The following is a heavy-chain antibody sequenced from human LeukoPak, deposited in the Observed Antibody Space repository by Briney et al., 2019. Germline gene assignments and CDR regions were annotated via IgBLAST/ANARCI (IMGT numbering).Heavy chain of an antibody. CDR1: GGSISTYY. V-gene: IGHV4-59*01. D-gene: IGHD1-1*01. CDR3: ARAQLNLVEDLGMDV. J-gene: IGHJ6*02. CDR2: IYYTGST. Sequence: SETLSLTCTVSGGSISTYYWSWIRKPPGKGLEWIGYIYYTGSTNYNPSLKSRVTISVDTSKNQFSLKMSSVTAADTAVYYCARAQLNLVEDLGMDVWGQGTTVTVSS.